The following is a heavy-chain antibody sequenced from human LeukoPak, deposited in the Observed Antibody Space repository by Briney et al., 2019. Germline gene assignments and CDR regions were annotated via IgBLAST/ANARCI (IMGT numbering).Heavy chain of an antibody. Sequence: GASVKVSCKASGYTFTGYYMHWVRQAPGQGLEWMGWINPNSGGTNYAQKFQGRVTMTRDTSISTAYMELSRLRSDDTAVYYCAVCGGDCYIRPEAFDIWGQGTMVTVSS. D-gene: IGHD2-21*02. J-gene: IGHJ3*02. V-gene: IGHV1-2*02. CDR1: GYTFTGYY. CDR3: AVCGGDCYIRPEAFDI. CDR2: INPNSGGT.